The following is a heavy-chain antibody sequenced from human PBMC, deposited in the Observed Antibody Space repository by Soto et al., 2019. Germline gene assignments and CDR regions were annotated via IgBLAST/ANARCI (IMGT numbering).Heavy chain of an antibody. CDR3: ARSREFDY. CDR1: GGSLSGATYS. Sequence: TLSLTYGVSGGSLSGATYSWNWIRQTPGKGLEWIGYIFPSGTTYYNPSLRSRVTISIDVSKNQFSLSLRSLTAADTAVYYCARSREFDYWSQGTLVTVSS. V-gene: IGHV4-30-2*01. J-gene: IGHJ4*02. CDR2: IFPSGTT.